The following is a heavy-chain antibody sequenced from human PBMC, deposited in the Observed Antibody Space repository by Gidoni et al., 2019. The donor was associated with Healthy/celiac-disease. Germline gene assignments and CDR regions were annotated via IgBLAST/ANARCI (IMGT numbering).Heavy chain of an antibody. CDR3: ARGGIAAVRSYWYFDL. CDR1: GGSFSGYY. CDR2: INHSGST. V-gene: IGHV4-34*01. Sequence: QVQLQQCGAGLLKPSETLSLTCAVYGGSFSGYYWSWIRQPPGKGLEWIGEINHSGSTNYNPSLKSRVTISVDTSKNQFSLKLSSVTAADTAVYYCARGGIAAVRSYWYFDLWGRGTLVTVSS. J-gene: IGHJ2*01. D-gene: IGHD6-13*01.